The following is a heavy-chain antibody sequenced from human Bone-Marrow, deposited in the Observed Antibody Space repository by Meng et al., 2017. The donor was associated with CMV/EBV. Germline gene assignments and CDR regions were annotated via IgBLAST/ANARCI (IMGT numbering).Heavy chain of an antibody. D-gene: IGHD6-13*01. CDR3: VRDGHSWNFDY. Sequence: GESLKISCAASGFTVSSNYMSWVRQAPGKGLEWVSRIKGDGSHTIYGDSVKGRFTISRDNAKNTLYLQMNTLRVDDTAVYYCVRDGHSWNFDYWGQGSLVTVSS. CDR2: IKGDGSHT. V-gene: IGHV3-74*01. CDR1: GFTVSSNY. J-gene: IGHJ4*02.